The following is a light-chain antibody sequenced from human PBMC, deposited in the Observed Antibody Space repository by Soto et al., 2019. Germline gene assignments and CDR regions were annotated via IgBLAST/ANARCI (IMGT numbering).Light chain of an antibody. CDR3: SSYTSSSNYV. Sequence: QSVLTQPASVSGSPGQSITISCTGSSNDVGAFNYVSWYRHSPGEAPKVLIRGVSIRPSGVSIRFSASKSANTASLTISGLQAEDEADYYCSSYTSSSNYVFGTGTKVTVL. V-gene: IGLV2-14*03. CDR2: GVS. CDR1: SNDVGAFNY. J-gene: IGLJ1*01.